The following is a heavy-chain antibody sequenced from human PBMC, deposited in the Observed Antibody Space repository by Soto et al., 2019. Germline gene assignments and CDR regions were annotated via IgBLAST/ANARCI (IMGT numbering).Heavy chain of an antibody. D-gene: IGHD2-2*01. CDR1: GFTFRSYA. CDR3: AREYCSSTSCPYLYYGMDV. CDR2: ISYDGSNK. V-gene: IGHV3-30-3*01. J-gene: IGHJ6*02. Sequence: GALRLSCAGSGFTFRSYAMHWVRQAPGKGLEWVAVISYDGSNKYYADSVKGRFTISRDNSKNTLYLQMNSLRAEDTAVYYCAREYCSSTSCPYLYYGMDVWGQGTTVTVSS.